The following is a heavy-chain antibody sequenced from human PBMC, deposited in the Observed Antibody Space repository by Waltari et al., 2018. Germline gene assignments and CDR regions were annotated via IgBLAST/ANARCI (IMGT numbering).Heavy chain of an antibody. V-gene: IGHV4-4*07. Sequence: QVQLQESGPGVVTPSETLSLTCTVSGDSIRDHYLNWIRQPAGKGLEWIGRVYLSGSTHSNPSLNSRITMSVDTSKKQFSLNLGSVTAADTAVYYCARAGRLTHHFDYWGQGILVTVSS. D-gene: IGHD1-1*01. CDR1: GDSIRDHY. CDR2: VYLSGST. J-gene: IGHJ4*02. CDR3: ARAGRLTHHFDY.